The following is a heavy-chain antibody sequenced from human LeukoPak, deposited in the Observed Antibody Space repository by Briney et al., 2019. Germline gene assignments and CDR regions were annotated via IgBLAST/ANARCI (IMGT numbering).Heavy chain of an antibody. CDR1: GFTFSSYE. CDR3: AKGRAGNYYYDSSDY. J-gene: IGHJ4*02. D-gene: IGHD3-22*01. Sequence: PGRSLRLSCAASGFTFSSYEMNWVRQAPGKGLEWVSYISSSGSTIYYADSVKGRFTISRDNSKNTLYLQMNSLRAEDTAVYYCAKGRAGNYYYDSSDYWGQGTLVTVSS. V-gene: IGHV3-48*03. CDR2: ISSSGSTI.